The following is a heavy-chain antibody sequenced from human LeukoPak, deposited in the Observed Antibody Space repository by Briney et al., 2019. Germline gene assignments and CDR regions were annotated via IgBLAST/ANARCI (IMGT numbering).Heavy chain of an antibody. J-gene: IGHJ6*03. CDR2: IIPIFGTA. V-gene: IGHV1-69*05. Sequence: SVKVSCKASGGTFSSYAISWVRQAPGQGLEWMGGIIPIFGTANYAQKFQGRVTITTDESTSTAYMELSSLRSEDTAVYYCARAGAGGYSYYYYYYMDVWGKGTTVTVSS. D-gene: IGHD5-24*01. CDR1: GGTFSSYA. CDR3: ARAGAGGYSYYYYYYMDV.